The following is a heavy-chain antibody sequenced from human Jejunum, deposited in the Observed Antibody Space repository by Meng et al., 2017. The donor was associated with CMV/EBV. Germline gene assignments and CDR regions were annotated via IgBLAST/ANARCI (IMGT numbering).Heavy chain of an antibody. CDR2: IKQDGSER. J-gene: IGHJ6*02. V-gene: IGHV3-7*01. CDR1: EFTFNSYW. CDR3: ARQKCGGDCDMDV. Sequence: SEFTFNSYWMDRGRQVSGKGLEWVANIKQDGSERYYVKSVKGRFTISRNNARNSLFLQMDGLRAEDTAVYYCARQKCGGDCDMDVWGQGTTVTVSS. D-gene: IGHD2-21*01.